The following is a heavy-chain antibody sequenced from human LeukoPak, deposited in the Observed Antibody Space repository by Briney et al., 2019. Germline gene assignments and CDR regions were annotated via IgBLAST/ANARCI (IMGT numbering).Heavy chain of an antibody. CDR1: GYTSTSYG. J-gene: IGHJ4*02. Sequence: ASVKVSCKASGYTSTSYGISWVRQAPGQGLEWMGWISAYNGNTNYAQKLQGRVTMTTDTSTSTAYMELRSLRSDDTAVYYCAREGDDYVWGSYRHPLLNWGQGTLVTVSS. V-gene: IGHV1-18*01. D-gene: IGHD3-16*02. CDR2: ISAYNGNT. CDR3: AREGDDYVWGSYRHPLLN.